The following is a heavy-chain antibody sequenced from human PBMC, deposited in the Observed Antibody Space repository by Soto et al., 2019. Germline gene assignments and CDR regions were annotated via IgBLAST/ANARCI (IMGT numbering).Heavy chain of an antibody. CDR1: GYTFTSYG. Sequence: QVQLVQSGAEVKKPGASVKVSCKASGYTFTSYGISWVRQAPGQGLEWMGWISAYNGNTNYAQKLQGRVTMTTDTATSTAYMELRSLRSDDTAVYYCARDRYYYDSSGYSLGYYYYGMDVWGQGTTVTVSS. V-gene: IGHV1-18*01. CDR2: ISAYNGNT. D-gene: IGHD3-22*01. CDR3: ARDRYYYDSSGYSLGYYYYGMDV. J-gene: IGHJ6*02.